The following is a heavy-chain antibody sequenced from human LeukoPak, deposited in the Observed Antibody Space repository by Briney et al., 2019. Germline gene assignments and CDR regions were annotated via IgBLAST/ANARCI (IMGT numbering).Heavy chain of an antibody. CDR2: IKSKTDGGTT. CDR1: GFTFSNAW. V-gene: IGHV3-15*01. Sequence: GGSLRLSCAASGFTFSNAWMSWVRQAPGKGLEWVDRIKSKTDGGTTDYAAPGKGRFTIARDDSKNTMDLQMNSLKTEDTAVYYCTTQRYCSGGSCSDYWGQGTLVTVSS. J-gene: IGHJ4*02. CDR3: TTQRYCSGGSCSDY. D-gene: IGHD2-15*01.